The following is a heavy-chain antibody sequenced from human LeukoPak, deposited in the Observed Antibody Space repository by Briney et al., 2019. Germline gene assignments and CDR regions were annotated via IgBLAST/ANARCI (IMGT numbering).Heavy chain of an antibody. CDR2: ISGSGGST. V-gene: IGHV3-23*01. CDR3: AKDVAPDCTNGVCYPRYYYYGMDV. Sequence: GGSLRLSCAASGFTFSSYAMSWVRQAPGKGLEWVSAISGSGGSTYYADSVKGRFTISRDNSKNTLYLQMNSLRAEDTAVYYCAKDVAPDCTNGVCYPRYYYYGMDVWGQGTTVSVSS. D-gene: IGHD2-8*01. CDR1: GFTFSSYA. J-gene: IGHJ6*02.